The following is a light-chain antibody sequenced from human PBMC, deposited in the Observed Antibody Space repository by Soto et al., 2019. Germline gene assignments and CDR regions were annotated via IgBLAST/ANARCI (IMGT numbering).Light chain of an antibody. V-gene: IGKV3-11*01. CDR1: QSVDVY. J-gene: IGKJ1*01. Sequence: EVVLTQSPVTLSLSPGERATLSCRASQSVDVYLAWYQQKPGQAPRLLIYDASNRATGIPARFSGSGSGTDFTLTISSLEPEDFAVYYCQQRTNWPPWTFGQGTKVEIK. CDR2: DAS. CDR3: QQRTNWPPWT.